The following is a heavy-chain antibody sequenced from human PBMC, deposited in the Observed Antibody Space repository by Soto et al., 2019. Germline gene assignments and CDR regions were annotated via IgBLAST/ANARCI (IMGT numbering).Heavy chain of an antibody. Sequence: PSETLSLTCTVSGASISSGGYYWSWIRQHPGKGLEWIGYIYYSGSTYYNPSLKSRVTISIDRSKNQFSLNLSSLTAADTAVYYCARVHGSGYYGGLDYWGQGTLVTVSS. CDR1: GASISSGGYY. J-gene: IGHJ4*02. V-gene: IGHV4-31*03. CDR3: ARVHGSGYYGGLDY. CDR2: IYYSGST. D-gene: IGHD3-22*01.